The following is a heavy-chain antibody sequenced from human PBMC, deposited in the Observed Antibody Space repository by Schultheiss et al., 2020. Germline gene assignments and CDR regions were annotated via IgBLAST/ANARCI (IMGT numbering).Heavy chain of an antibody. V-gene: IGHV4-39*01. Sequence: SETLSLTCTVSGGSVSSSSSYWGWIRQAPGKGLQWIGIIHYSGSTYYNQSLKSRVTISVDTSKNQFSLKLSSATAADTAVYYCARLWRNDYGDYWGQGPPVT. D-gene: IGHD2-8*01. CDR2: IHYSGST. J-gene: IGHJ4*02. CDR3: ARLWRNDYGDY. CDR1: GGSVSSSSSY.